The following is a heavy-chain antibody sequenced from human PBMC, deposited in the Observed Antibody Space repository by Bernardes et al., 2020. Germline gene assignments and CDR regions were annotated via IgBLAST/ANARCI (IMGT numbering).Heavy chain of an antibody. CDR3: ARDGNPRARRNIDY. J-gene: IGHJ4*02. D-gene: IGHD1-1*01. CDR2: ISSSSSYI. Sequence: GGSLRLSCAASGFTFSSYSMNWVRQAPGKGLEWVSSISSSSSYIYYADSVKGRFTISRDNAKNSLYLQMNSLRAEDTAVYYCARDGNPRARRNIDYWGQGTLVTVSS. V-gene: IGHV3-21*01. CDR1: GFTFSSYS.